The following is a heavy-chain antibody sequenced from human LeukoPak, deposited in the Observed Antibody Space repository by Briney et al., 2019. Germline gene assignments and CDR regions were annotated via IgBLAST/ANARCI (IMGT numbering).Heavy chain of an antibody. J-gene: IGHJ4*02. D-gene: IGHD3-3*01. CDR3: ARDFRGGYDFWSGYYTPYYFDY. V-gene: IGHV3-53*01. Sequence: GGSLRLSCAASGFTVSSNYMTWVRQAPGKGLEWVSVIYSAGSTYYADSVKGRFTISRDNSKNLYLQMNSLRAEDTAVYYCARDFRGGYDFWSGYYTPYYFDYWGQGTLVTVSP. CDR2: IYSAGST. CDR1: GFTVSSNY.